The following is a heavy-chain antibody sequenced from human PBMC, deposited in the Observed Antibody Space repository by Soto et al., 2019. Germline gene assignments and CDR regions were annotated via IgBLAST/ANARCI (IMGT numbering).Heavy chain of an antibody. D-gene: IGHD3-22*01. Sequence: PGGSLRLSCAASGFTFSDYALSWVRQAPGKGLEWVSTISVSGGSTYYADSVRGRFTISRDNSKNTLYLQMNSLRAEDTAVYYCAKRTVVTTFDYCGQGTLVTVSS. CDR2: ISVSGGST. CDR3: AKRTVVTTFDY. J-gene: IGHJ4*02. CDR1: GFTFSDYA. V-gene: IGHV3-23*01.